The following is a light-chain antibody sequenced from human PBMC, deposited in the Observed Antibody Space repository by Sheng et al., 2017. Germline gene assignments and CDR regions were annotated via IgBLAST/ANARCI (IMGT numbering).Light chain of an antibody. CDR3: QQFNSYPLT. Sequence: AIRLTQSPSSLSASVGDRVTITCRASQGISNVLGWYQQKPGKAPKLLIYDASSLEPGVPSRFSGSGSGTDFTLTISSLQSEDFATYFCQQFNSYPLTFGGGTKVEIK. J-gene: IGKJ4*01. CDR2: DAS. CDR1: QGISNV. V-gene: IGKV1-13*02.